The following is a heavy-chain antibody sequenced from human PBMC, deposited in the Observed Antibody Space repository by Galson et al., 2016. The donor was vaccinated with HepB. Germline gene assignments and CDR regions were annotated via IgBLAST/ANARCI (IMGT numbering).Heavy chain of an antibody. CDR1: GFTLSDYG. CDR2: IWYDGNSK. CDR3: ARDVQRPVLNY. J-gene: IGHJ4*02. D-gene: IGHD6-19*01. Sequence: SLRLSCAASGFTLSDYGMHWVRQAPGKGLEWVAVIWYDGNSKYYAESVNGRFTISSDNSKNTLYLQMNSLRVEDTAMYYCARDVQRPVLNYWGQGTLVTVSS. V-gene: IGHV3-33*01.